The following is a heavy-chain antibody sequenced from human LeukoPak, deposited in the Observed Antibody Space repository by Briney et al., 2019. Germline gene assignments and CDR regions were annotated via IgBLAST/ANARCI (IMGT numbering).Heavy chain of an antibody. CDR3: ARSAKYGSGRSTWNYYYYMDV. D-gene: IGHD3-10*01. V-gene: IGHV3-30*14. J-gene: IGHJ6*03. CDR1: GFTFSSYT. Sequence: GGSLRLSCAASGFTFSSYTMHWVRQPRGKGLEWVALISYDGSNQYYADSVKGRFTVSRDNSKNTLYLQMGSLRAEDMAVYYCARSAKYGSGRSTWNYYYYMDVWGKGTTVTISS. CDR2: ISYDGSNQ.